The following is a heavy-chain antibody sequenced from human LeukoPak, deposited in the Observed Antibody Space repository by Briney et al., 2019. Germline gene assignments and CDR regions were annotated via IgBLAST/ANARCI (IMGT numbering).Heavy chain of an antibody. CDR1: GFTFSSYA. CDR2: ISYDGSNK. J-gene: IGHJ4*02. D-gene: IGHD3-22*01. Sequence: GGSLRLSCAASGFTFSSYAMNWVRQAPGKGLEWVAVISYDGSNKDYADSVEGRFTISRDSSKNTLYLQMNSLRAEDTAVYYCAKDIYSSGHDYWGQGTLVTVSS. V-gene: IGHV3-30*18. CDR3: AKDIYSSGHDY.